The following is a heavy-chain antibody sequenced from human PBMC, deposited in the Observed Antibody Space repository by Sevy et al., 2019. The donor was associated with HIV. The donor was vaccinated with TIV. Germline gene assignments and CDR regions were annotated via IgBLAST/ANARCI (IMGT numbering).Heavy chain of an antibody. J-gene: IGHJ4*02. CDR2: ISGGGGGT. D-gene: IGHD6-13*01. CDR1: GFTFNNYA. CDR3: AKSPSSPGSSSTWATFDY. Sequence: GGSLRLSCAASGFTFNNYAMSWVRQAPGKGLEGKGLEWVSTISGGGGGTYYADSVRGRFTISRDNSKNTMYLQMNSLRVEDTAVYYCAKSPSSPGSSSTWATFDYWGQGTLVTVSS. V-gene: IGHV3-23*01.